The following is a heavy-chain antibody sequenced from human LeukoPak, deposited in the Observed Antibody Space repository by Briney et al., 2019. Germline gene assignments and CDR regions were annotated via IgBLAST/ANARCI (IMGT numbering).Heavy chain of an antibody. Sequence: GASVKVSCKASGYTFTRYYMYWVRQAPGQGLEWMGIINPSGGSTNYAQKFQGRVTMTRDTSISTAYMELSRLRSDDTALYYCARDFDDNYVDNWFDPWGQGTLVTVSS. J-gene: IGHJ5*02. V-gene: IGHV1-46*01. CDR3: ARDFDDNYVDNWFDP. CDR2: INPSGGST. D-gene: IGHD4-11*01. CDR1: GYTFTRYY.